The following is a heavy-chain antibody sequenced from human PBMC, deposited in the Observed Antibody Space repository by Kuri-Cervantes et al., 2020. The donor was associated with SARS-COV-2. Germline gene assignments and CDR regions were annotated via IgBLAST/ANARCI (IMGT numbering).Heavy chain of an antibody. V-gene: IGHV3-21*01. CDR1: GFTFSSYS. J-gene: IGHJ4*02. CDR3: ARGGYSSSSGHYFDY. CDR2: ISSSSSYI. D-gene: IGHD6-6*01. Sequence: GESLKISCAASGFTFSSYSMNWVRQAPGNGLEWVSSISSSSSYIYYADSVKGRFTISRDNAKNSLYLQMNSLRAEDTAVYYCARGGYSSSSGHYFDYWGQGTLVTVSS.